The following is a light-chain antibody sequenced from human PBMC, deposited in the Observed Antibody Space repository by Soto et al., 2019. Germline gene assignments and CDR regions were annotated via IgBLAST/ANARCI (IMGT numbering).Light chain of an antibody. CDR3: QQSYITPYT. V-gene: IGKV1-39*01. CDR1: QSISVH. J-gene: IGKJ2*01. CDR2: AAS. Sequence: DIPMTQSPSSLSASVVDTVTITCRASQSISVHLNWYQQKPGKVPKLLIYAASNLQSGVPSSFSGSGSETDFALTISSLQPEDFATYYCQQSYITPYTFGQGTKLHIK.